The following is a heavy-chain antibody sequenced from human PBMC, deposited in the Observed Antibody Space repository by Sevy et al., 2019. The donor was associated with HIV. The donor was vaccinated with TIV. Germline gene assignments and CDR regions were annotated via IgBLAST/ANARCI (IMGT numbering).Heavy chain of an antibody. CDR1: GFSFRSYG. CDR3: VKEGGGEGGDH. D-gene: IGHD2-21*01. Sequence: GGSLRLSCAASGFSFRSYGMHWVRQAPGKGLEWMSYIQYDGSNKDYADSVKGRFTLSRDNSKNTLYLQMNRLRVEDTAVLYCVKEGGGEGGDHWGQGTLVTVSS. J-gene: IGHJ4*02. V-gene: IGHV3-30*02. CDR2: IQYDGSNK.